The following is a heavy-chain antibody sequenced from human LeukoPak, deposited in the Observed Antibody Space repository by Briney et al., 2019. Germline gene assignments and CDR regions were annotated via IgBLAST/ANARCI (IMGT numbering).Heavy chain of an antibody. CDR3: ARDGWDIVVVPAAIGWFDP. J-gene: IGHJ5*02. Sequence: TSVKVSCKASGYTFTSYYMHWVRQAPGQGLEGMGIINPSGGSTSYAQKFQGRVTMTRDMSTSTVYMELSSLRSEDTAVYYCARDGWDIVVVPAAIGWFDPWGQGTLVTVSS. V-gene: IGHV1-46*01. D-gene: IGHD2-2*01. CDR2: INPSGGST. CDR1: GYTFTSYY.